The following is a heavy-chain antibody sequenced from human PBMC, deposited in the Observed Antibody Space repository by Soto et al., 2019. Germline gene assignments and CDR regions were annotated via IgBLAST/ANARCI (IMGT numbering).Heavy chain of an antibody. CDR3: ARGTHDFWSGSTFDY. Sequence: GSLRLSCAASGFTFSSCAMYWVRQAPGKGPEWVAAISYDGSNQYYAESAKGRFTISRDNSKNTLFLQMNSLRAEDTAVYYCARGTHDFWSGSTFDYWGQGTLVTVSS. CDR2: ISYDGSNQ. D-gene: IGHD3-3*01. J-gene: IGHJ4*02. CDR1: GFTFSSCA. V-gene: IGHV3-30-3*01.